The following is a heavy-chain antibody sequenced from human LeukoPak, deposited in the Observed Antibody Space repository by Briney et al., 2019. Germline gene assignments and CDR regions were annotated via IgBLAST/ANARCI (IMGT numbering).Heavy chain of an antibody. Sequence: SQTLSLTCAISGDSVSSNSAAWNWLRQSPSRGLEWLGRTYYRSKWFYDYPVSVKSRIAVNPDTSKNQFSLKLSSVTAADTAVYYCARGPHTGVNYYDSSGYYYWGQGTLVTVSS. J-gene: IGHJ4*02. CDR1: GDSVSSNSAA. CDR3: ARGPHTGVNYYDSSGYYY. CDR2: TYYRSKWFY. V-gene: IGHV6-1*01. D-gene: IGHD3-22*01.